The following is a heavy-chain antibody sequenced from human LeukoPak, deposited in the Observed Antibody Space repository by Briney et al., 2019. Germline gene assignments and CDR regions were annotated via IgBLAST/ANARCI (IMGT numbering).Heavy chain of an antibody. J-gene: IGHJ5*02. V-gene: IGHV1-2*06. CDR3: ARGRGSYSNWFDP. D-gene: IGHD1-26*01. Sequence: ASVNVSCKASGYTFTGYYMRWVRQAPGQGLEWMGRINPNSGGTNYAQKFQGRVTMTRDTSISTAYMELSRLRSDDTAVYYCARGRGSYSNWFDPWGQGTLVTVSS. CDR2: INPNSGGT. CDR1: GYTFTGYY.